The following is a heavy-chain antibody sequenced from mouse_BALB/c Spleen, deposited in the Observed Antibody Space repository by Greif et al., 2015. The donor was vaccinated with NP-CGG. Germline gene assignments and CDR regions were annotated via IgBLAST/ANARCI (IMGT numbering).Heavy chain of an antibody. Sequence: EVQVVESGGGLVQPGGSLRLSCATSGFTFTDYYMSWVRQPPGKALEWLGFIRNKANGYTTEYSASVKGRFTISRDNSQSILYLQMNTLRAEDSATYYCAREDGNDVDYWGQGTTLTVSS. J-gene: IGHJ2*01. CDR1: GFTFTDYY. CDR2: IRNKANGYTT. CDR3: AREDGNDVDY. D-gene: IGHD2-2*01. V-gene: IGHV7-3*02.